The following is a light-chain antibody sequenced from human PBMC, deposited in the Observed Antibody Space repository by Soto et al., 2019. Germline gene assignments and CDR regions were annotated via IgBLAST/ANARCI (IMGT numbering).Light chain of an antibody. J-gene: IGKJ5*01. Sequence: DIQMTQSPSTLSASVGDRVTITCRASQSISSWLAWYQQKPGKAPKLLIYKASSLESGVPSRFSGSGSGTEFTLTISSLQPDDFATYYCQQYNSESQITFGQGTRLEIK. CDR3: QQYNSESQIT. CDR1: QSISSW. V-gene: IGKV1-5*03. CDR2: KAS.